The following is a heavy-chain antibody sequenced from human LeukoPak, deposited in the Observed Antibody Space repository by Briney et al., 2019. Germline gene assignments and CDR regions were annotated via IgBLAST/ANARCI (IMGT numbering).Heavy chain of an antibody. V-gene: IGHV4-39*07. CDR3: ARGVGRRDGYNFLYYYYYMDV. CDR1: GDSLTSSIYY. J-gene: IGHJ6*03. Sequence: PSETLSLTCTVSGDSLTSSIYYWGWFRQSPRKGLEWIGSISYSGSTFYNPSLKRRVTISVDTSKNQFSLKLSSVTAADTAVYYCARGVGRRDGYNFLYYYYYMDVWGKGTTVTVSS. CDR2: ISYSGST. D-gene: IGHD5-24*01.